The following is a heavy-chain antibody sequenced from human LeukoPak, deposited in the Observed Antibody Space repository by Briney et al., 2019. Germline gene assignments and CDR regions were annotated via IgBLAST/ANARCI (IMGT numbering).Heavy chain of an antibody. CDR2: ITGSGFST. CDR3: AKRGAYPNWFDP. J-gene: IGHJ5*02. D-gene: IGHD3-16*01. V-gene: IGHV3-23*01. CDR1: GFTFSSYA. Sequence: PGGSLRLSCAASGFTFSSYAMHWVRQAPGKGLEWVSGITGSGFSTYYADSVKGRFTISRDNSKNTLYLQMNSLRAEDTAVYYCAKRGAYPNWFDPWGQGTLVTVSS.